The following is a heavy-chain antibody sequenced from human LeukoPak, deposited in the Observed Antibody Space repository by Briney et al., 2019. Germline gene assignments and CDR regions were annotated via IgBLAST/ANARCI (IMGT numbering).Heavy chain of an antibody. V-gene: IGHV4-4*07. Sequence: SETLSLTCTVSGGSISSYYWSWIRQPAGKGLEWIGRIYTSGSTNYNPSLKNRVTMSVDTSKNQFSLKLSSVTAADTAVYYCARVEYQLLSVWFDPWGQGTLVTVSS. CDR1: GGSISSYY. CDR3: ARVEYQLLSVWFDP. CDR2: IYTSGST. J-gene: IGHJ5*02. D-gene: IGHD2-2*01.